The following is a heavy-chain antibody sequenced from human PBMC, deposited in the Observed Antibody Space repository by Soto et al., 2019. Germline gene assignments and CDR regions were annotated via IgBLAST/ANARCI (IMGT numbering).Heavy chain of an antibody. CDR1: GFTFSSYG. Sequence: QVQLVESGGGVVQPGRSLRLSCAASGFTFSSYGMHWVRQAPGKGLEWVAVIWYDGSNKYYADSVKGRFTISRDNSKNTRYLQMNSLRAEDTAVYYCARDDAGETTVTTIWDGMDVWGQGTTVTVSS. CDR3: ARDDAGETTVTTIWDGMDV. J-gene: IGHJ6*02. CDR2: IWYDGSNK. D-gene: IGHD4-17*01. V-gene: IGHV3-33*01.